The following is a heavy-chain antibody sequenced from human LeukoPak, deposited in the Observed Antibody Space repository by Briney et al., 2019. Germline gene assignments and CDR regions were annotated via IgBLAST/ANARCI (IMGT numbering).Heavy chain of an antibody. V-gene: IGHV3-74*01. Sequence: PGGSLRLSCAASGFTFSSYWMHWVRQAPGKELVWVSRINSDGSSTSYADSVKGRFTISRDNAKNTLYLQMNSLRAEDTAVYYCARDMSGSYGDFDYWGQGTLVTVSS. CDR1: GFTFSSYW. D-gene: IGHD1-26*01. J-gene: IGHJ4*02. CDR3: ARDMSGSYGDFDY. CDR2: INSDGSST.